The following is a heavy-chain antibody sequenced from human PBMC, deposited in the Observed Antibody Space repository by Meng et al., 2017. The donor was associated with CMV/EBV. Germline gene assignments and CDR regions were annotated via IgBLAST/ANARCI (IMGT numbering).Heavy chain of an antibody. D-gene: IGHD2-15*01. CDR3: ASSSSVVVVADEGY. CDR2: ISYDVSNK. CDR1: GFTFSSYA. Sequence: GESLKISCAASGFTFSSYAMHWVRQAPGKGLEWVAVISYDVSNKYYADSVKGRFTISRDNSKNTLYLQMNSLRAEDTAVYYCASSSSVVVVADEGYWGQGTLVTVSS. J-gene: IGHJ4*02. V-gene: IGHV3-30*04.